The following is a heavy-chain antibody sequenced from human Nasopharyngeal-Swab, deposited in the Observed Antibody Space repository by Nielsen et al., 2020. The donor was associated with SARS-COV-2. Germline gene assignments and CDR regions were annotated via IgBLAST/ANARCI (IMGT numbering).Heavy chain of an antibody. V-gene: IGHV1-8*01. D-gene: IGHD6-13*01. CDR3: ARGLDSSSWLDY. CDR1: GYTFTSYD. Sequence: ASVKVSCKASGYTFTSYDINWVRQATGQGLEWMGWMNPNSGNTGYAQKFQGRVTMTRNTSISTAYMELSSLRSEGTAVYYCARGLDSSSWLDYWGQGTLVTVSS. J-gene: IGHJ4*02. CDR2: MNPNSGNT.